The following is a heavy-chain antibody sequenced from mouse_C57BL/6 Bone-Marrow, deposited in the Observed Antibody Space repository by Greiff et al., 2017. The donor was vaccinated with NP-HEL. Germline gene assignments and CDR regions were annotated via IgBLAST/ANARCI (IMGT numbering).Heavy chain of an antibody. V-gene: IGHV1-82*01. Sequence: VMLVESGPELVKPGASVKISCKASGYAFSSSWMNWVKQRPGKGLEWIGRIYPGDGDTNYNGKFKGKATLTADKSSSTAYMQLSSLTSEDSAVYFGARKSYGADYWGQGTSVTVSS. CDR2: IYPGDGDT. D-gene: IGHD1-1*01. CDR3: ARKSYGADY. CDR1: GYAFSSSW. J-gene: IGHJ4*01.